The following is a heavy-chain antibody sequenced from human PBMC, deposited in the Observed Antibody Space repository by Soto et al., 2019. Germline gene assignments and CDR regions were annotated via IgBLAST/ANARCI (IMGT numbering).Heavy chain of an antibody. J-gene: IGHJ5*01. D-gene: IGHD2-21*01. V-gene: IGHV3-21*01. Sequence: GGSLRLSCVGSGLTFSNLSMNWVRQAPGKGLQWVSSISGTGSHIYYTDSVKGRFTISRDNAKNSLYLQMNSLRAEDTGVYYCAARCGGHTCFPWPWLDAWGQGTMVTVSS. CDR3: AARCGGHTCFPWPWLDA. CDR1: GLTFSNLS. CDR2: ISGTGSHI.